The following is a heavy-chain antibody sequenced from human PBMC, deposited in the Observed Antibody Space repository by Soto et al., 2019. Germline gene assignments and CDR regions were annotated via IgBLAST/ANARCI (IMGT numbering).Heavy chain of an antibody. J-gene: IGHJ4*02. D-gene: IGHD2-2*01. Sequence: EVQLLESGGGLVQPGGSLRLSCAASGFTFSSYAMNWVRQAPGKGLEWVSVISGSGGSTYYADSVKGRFTISSDNSKNPLYQQMNRLSAEETAVYYWARRSSCWDFDYWGQGTLVTVSS. V-gene: IGHV3-23*01. CDR2: ISGSGGST. CDR3: ARRSSCWDFDY. CDR1: GFTFSSYA.